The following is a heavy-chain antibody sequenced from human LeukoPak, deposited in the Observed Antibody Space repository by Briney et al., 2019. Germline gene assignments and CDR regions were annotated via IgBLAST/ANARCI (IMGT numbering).Heavy chain of an antibody. CDR3: ARTYGSGSYYNENWFDP. CDR2: IYPGDSDT. J-gene: IGHJ5*02. CDR1: GYSFTSYW. Sequence: GESLKISCKGSGYSFTSYWIGWVRQMPGKGLEWMGIIYPGDSDTRHSPSFQGQVTISADKSISTAYLQWSSLKASDTAMYYCARTYGSGSYYNENWFDPWGQGTLVTVSS. V-gene: IGHV5-51*01. D-gene: IGHD3-10*01.